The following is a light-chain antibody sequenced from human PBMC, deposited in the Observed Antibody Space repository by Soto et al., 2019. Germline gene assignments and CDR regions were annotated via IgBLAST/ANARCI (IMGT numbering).Light chain of an antibody. Sequence: DIQLTQSPSFLSASVGDRVTITCRTSQDIISYLAWYQQKPGKAPQLLISAASTLQSGVPSRFSGSGSGIEFTLTISSLQPEDFATYYCQQLKSYPLSFGGGTKVEI. CDR3: QQLKSYPLS. V-gene: IGKV1-9*01. CDR1: QDIISY. CDR2: AAS. J-gene: IGKJ4*01.